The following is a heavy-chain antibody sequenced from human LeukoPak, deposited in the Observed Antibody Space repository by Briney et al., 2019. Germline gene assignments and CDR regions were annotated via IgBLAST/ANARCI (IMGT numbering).Heavy chain of an antibody. Sequence: PGGSLRLSCAASGFTFSTYVMNWFRQAPWKGLEWVSTISVGAEYIFYADSVKGRFTISRDDSNNALYLQMHSLRAEDTALYYCASGPPFLKYFEYWGQGTLVTVSS. J-gene: IGHJ4*02. CDR2: ISVGAEYI. D-gene: IGHD3-3*01. CDR1: GFTFSTYV. CDR3: ASGPPFLKYFEY. V-gene: IGHV3-23*01.